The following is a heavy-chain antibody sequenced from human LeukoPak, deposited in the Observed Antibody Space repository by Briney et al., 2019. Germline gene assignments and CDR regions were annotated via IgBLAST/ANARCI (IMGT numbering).Heavy chain of an antibody. CDR2: ISGSGGST. CDR1: GFTFSSYA. V-gene: IGHV3-23*01. CDR3: AKVPTSSGPQGWFDP. D-gene: IGHD1-26*01. Sequence: PGGSLRLSCAASGFTFSSYAMSWVRQAPGKGLEWGSAISGSGGSTYYADSVKGRFTISRDNSKNTLYLQMNSLRAEDTAVYYCAKVPTSSGPQGWFDPWGQGTLVTVSS. J-gene: IGHJ5*02.